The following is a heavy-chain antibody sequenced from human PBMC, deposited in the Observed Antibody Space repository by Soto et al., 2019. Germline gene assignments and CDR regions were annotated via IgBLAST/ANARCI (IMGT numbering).Heavy chain of an antibody. CDR2: INWNGDAT. CDR1: GFTFDDYA. V-gene: IGHV3-9*01. J-gene: IGHJ4*02. D-gene: IGHD3-10*01. CDR3: ANLPLYGSGFDC. Sequence: EVQLVESGGGLVQPGRSLRLSCAASGFTFDDYAIHWVRQAPGKGLEWVSGINWNGDATGYADSVKGRFTISRDNAKNSLYLQMNSLTTEHTAVYYCANLPLYGSGFDCWGQGTLVTVSS.